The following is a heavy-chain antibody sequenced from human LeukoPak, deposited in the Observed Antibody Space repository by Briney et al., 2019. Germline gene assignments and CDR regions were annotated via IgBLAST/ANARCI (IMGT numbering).Heavy chain of an antibody. CDR3: AREGIAAAGTGFWDLIRYNWFDP. J-gene: IGHJ5*02. CDR2: IIPIFGTA. Sequence: GASVKVSCKASGGTFSSYAISWVRQAPGQGLEWIGGIIPIFGTANYAQKFQGRVTITADESTSTAYMELSSLRSEDTAVYYCAREGIAAAGTGFWDLIRYNWFDPWGQGTLVTVSS. CDR1: GGTFSSYA. V-gene: IGHV1-69*13. D-gene: IGHD6-13*01.